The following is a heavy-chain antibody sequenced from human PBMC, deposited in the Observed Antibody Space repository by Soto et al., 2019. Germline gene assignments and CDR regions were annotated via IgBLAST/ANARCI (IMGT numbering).Heavy chain of an antibody. V-gene: IGHV3-33*01. D-gene: IGHD5-18*01. CDR3: ERDRVLVETDALQMDNHYGMDV. J-gene: IGHJ6*02. CDR1: GFTFSNYG. Sequence: SLRLSCAASGFTFSNYGIHWVRQAPGKGLEWVAVIWYDGSNKYYADSVKGRFIISRDNSKNKLYLQMHSLRVKDTAVYYCERDRVLVETDALQMDNHYGMDVWGQGT. CDR2: IWYDGSNK.